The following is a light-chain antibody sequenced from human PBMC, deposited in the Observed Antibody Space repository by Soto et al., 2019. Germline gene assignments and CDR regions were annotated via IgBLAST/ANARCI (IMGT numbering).Light chain of an antibody. CDR1: SSDVGAYDY. CDR3: SSYTGGSTLFV. V-gene: IGLV2-14*01. CDR2: EVT. J-gene: IGLJ1*01. Sequence: QSVLTQPASVSGSPGQSITLSCTGTSSDVGAYDYVSWYQQPPGKAPTLMLYEVTTRPSGVSSRFSGSKSGNTASLPISGLQAEENADYYCSSYTGGSTLFVFGAGTKVTVL.